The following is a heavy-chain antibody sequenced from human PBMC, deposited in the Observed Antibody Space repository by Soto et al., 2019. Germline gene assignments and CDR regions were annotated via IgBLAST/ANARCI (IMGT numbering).Heavy chain of an antibody. Sequence: GGSLRLSCVAREFTCSNQWMSWVRQAPGKGLEWVANIKEDGSEKYYMDSVKGRFTISRDNAENSVYLHMNSLRAEDTAVYYCARGHYGMDVWGQGTTVTVSS. CDR3: ARGHYGMDV. V-gene: IGHV3-7*03. J-gene: IGHJ6*02. CDR2: IKEDGSEK. CDR1: EFTCSNQW.